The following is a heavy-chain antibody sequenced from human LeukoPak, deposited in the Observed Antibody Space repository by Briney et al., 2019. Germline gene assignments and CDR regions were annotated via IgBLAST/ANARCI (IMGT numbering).Heavy chain of an antibody. J-gene: IGHJ4*02. D-gene: IGHD2-2*02. CDR3: ARDGRSTSCYKY. Sequence: GGSLRLSCAASGFTFSSYSMNWVRQAPGKGLEWVSSISSSSYIYYADSVKGRFTISRDNAKNSLYLQMNSLGAEDTAVYYCARDGRSTSCYKYWGQGTLVTVSS. V-gene: IGHV3-21*01. CDR2: ISSSSYI. CDR1: GFTFSSYS.